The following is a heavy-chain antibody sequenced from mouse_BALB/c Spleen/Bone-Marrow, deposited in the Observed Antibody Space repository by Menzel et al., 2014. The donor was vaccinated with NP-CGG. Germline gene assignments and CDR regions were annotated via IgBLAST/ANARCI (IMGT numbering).Heavy chain of an antibody. CDR2: IFPGSGTT. CDR1: GYTFSSYW. D-gene: IGHD1-1*02. J-gene: IGHJ4*01. CDR3: ARMLWDYYAMDY. V-gene: IGHV1-9*01. Sequence: VMLVESGAELMKPGASVRISCKATGYTFSSYWIEWVKQRPGHGLEWIGEIFPGSGTTNYNEKFEGKATFTADTSSNTAFVQLSSLTSEDSAVYYCARMLWDYYAMDYWGQGASVTVSS.